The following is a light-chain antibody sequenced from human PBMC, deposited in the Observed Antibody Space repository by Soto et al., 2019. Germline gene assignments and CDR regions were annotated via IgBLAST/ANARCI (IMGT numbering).Light chain of an antibody. Sequence: DVVMTQHPLSLSVAPGQPASISCKSSQSLLHITGETFLFWYLQKPGQSPQLLIYEVSTRVSGAPDRFSGSGSGTDFTLEISRVETDDVGIYYCMQRTQLPPTFGQGTRLEI. CDR1: QSLLHITGETF. CDR3: MQRTQLPPT. J-gene: IGKJ5*01. CDR2: EVS. V-gene: IGKV2D-29*02.